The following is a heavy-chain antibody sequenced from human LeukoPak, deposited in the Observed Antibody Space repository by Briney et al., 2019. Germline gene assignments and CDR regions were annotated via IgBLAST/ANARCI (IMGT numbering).Heavy chain of an antibody. J-gene: IGHJ4*02. CDR2: INHSGST. D-gene: IGHD3-10*01. Sequence: SETLSLTCAVYGGSFSGDYWSWIRQPPGKGLEWIGEINHSGSTNYNPSLKSRVTISVDTSKNQFSLKLSSVTAADTAVYYCARTGGSGSKFDYWGQGTLVTVSS. V-gene: IGHV4-34*01. CDR3: ARTGGSGSKFDY. CDR1: GGSFSGDY.